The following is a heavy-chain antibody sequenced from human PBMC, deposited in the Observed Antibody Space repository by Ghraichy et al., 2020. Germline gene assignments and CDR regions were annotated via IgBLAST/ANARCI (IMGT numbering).Heavy chain of an antibody. CDR1: GFTFSSYA. V-gene: IGHV3-23*01. CDR3: AKASPQITIFGVVPFYGMDV. D-gene: IGHD3-3*01. CDR2: ISGSGGST. J-gene: IGHJ6*02. Sequence: GESLNISCAASGFTFSSYAMSWVRQAPGKGLEWVSAISGSGGSTYYADSVKGRFTISRDNSKNTLYLQMNSLRAEDTAVYYCAKASPQITIFGVVPFYGMDVWGQGTTVTVSS.